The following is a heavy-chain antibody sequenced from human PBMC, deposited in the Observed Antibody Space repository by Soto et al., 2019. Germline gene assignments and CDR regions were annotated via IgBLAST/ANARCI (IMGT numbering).Heavy chain of an antibody. Sequence: PXGSLRLTCAASGFTFSSYTMSWVRQAPGKGLEWVSAISGSGGSTYYADSVKGRFTISRDNSKNTLYLQMNSLRAEDTAVYYCAKENLQYYYGSGSPYYWGQGTLVTVSS. J-gene: IGHJ4*02. CDR3: AKENLQYYYGSGSPYY. D-gene: IGHD3-10*01. V-gene: IGHV3-23*01. CDR2: ISGSGGST. CDR1: GFTFSSYT.